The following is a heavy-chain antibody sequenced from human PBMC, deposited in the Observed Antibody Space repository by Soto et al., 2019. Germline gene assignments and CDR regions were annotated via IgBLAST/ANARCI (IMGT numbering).Heavy chain of an antibody. CDR3: ARGPEAGPKRMVAFLYYFDY. J-gene: IGHJ4*02. V-gene: IGHV4-34*01. D-gene: IGHD6-13*01. CDR2: INHSGST. CDR1: GGSFSGYY. Sequence: QVQLQQWGAGLLKPSETLSLTCAVYGGSFSGYYWSWIRQPPGKGLEWIGEINHSGSTNYNPSLKSRVTISVETSKNQFSLKLSSVTAADTAVYYCARGPEAGPKRMVAFLYYFDYWGQGTLVTVSS.